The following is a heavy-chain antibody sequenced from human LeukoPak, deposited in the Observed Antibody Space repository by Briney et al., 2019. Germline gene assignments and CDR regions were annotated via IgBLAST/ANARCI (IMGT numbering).Heavy chain of an antibody. V-gene: IGHV4-59*01. D-gene: IGHD1-26*01. Sequence: SETLSLTCSVSGGSISNYYWSWIRQPPGKGLEWIGYSFYSGGTNYNPSLKSRVTISVDTSKKQISLKLNSVTAADTAVYYCAGIVGPRHGAFDIWGQGTMVTVSS. J-gene: IGHJ3*02. CDR2: SFYSGGT. CDR1: GGSISNYY. CDR3: AGIVGPRHGAFDI.